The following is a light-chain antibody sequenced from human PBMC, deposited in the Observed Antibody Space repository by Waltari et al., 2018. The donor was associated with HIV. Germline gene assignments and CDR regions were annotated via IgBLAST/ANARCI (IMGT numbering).Light chain of an antibody. Sequence: EIVLTQSPGTLSLSPGERATLSCRVSQTISSNYLAWYQQKPGQAPTLLIYGASSRATGIPDRFSGSGSGTDFTLTITKLEPEDFAVYYCQQYASSVSYTFGQGTKLEIK. CDR1: QTISSNY. J-gene: IGKJ2*01. V-gene: IGKV3-20*01. CDR3: QQYASSVSYT. CDR2: GAS.